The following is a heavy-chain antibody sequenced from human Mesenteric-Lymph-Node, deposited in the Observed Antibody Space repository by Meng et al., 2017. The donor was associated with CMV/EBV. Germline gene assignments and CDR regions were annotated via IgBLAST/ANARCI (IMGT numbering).Heavy chain of an antibody. Sequence: GSLRLSCTVSGASIRTSTHYWGWIRQPPGQGLEWIGSIYNSGSTYYNPSLKSRLTISVDTSKRQFSLKLSSVTAADTVVYFCARDAEVVVGATFDYWGQGALVTVSS. D-gene: IGHD2-15*01. J-gene: IGHJ4*02. V-gene: IGHV4-39*07. CDR2: IYNSGST. CDR3: ARDAEVVVGATFDY. CDR1: GASIRTSTHY.